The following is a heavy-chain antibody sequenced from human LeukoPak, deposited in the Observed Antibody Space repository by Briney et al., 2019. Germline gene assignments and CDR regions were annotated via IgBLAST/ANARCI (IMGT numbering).Heavy chain of an antibody. CDR2: IYYSGST. CDR3: ARSNADSYYYYYYMDV. V-gene: IGHV4-59*01. J-gene: IGHJ6*03. D-gene: IGHD2-2*01. CDR1: GGSISSYY. Sequence: SETLSLTCTVSGGSISSYYWSWIRQPPGKGLEWIGYIYYSGSTNYNPSLKSRVTISVDTSKNQFSLKLRSVTAADTAVYYCARSNADSYYYYYYMDVWGKGTTVTISS.